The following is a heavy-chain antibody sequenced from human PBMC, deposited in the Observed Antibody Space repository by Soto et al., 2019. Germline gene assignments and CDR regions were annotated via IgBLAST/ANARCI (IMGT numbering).Heavy chain of an antibody. J-gene: IGHJ5*02. V-gene: IGHV3-15*01. D-gene: IGHD3-22*01. CDR2: IKSKTDGGTT. CDR3: TIPRGPMIRP. Sequence: GGSLRLSCAASGFTFSHAWMTWVRQAPGKGLEWVGRIKSKTDGGTTDYAAPVKGRFTISRDDSKNTMYLQMNSLKTEDTAVYYCTIPRGPMIRPWGQGTLVTVSS. CDR1: GFTFSHAW.